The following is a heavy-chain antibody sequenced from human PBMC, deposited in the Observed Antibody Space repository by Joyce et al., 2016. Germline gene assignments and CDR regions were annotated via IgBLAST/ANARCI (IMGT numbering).Heavy chain of an antibody. CDR2: IYNNGST. CDR3: ATSIIPGVLDY. CDR1: EFTVSSNN. J-gene: IGHJ4*02. V-gene: IGHV3-53*02. Sequence: EVRLVETGGGLIQPGGSLRLSCAASEFTVSSNNMNWVRQAPGKGLEWVSVIYNNGSTDYTDSVKGRFTISRDSSKNTLYLDMKSLRAEDTAVYYCATSIIPGVLDYWGQGTLVTVSS. D-gene: IGHD2-21*01.